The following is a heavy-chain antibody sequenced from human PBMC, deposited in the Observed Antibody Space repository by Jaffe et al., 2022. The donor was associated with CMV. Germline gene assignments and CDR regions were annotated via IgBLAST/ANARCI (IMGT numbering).Heavy chain of an antibody. J-gene: IGHJ4*02. V-gene: IGHV3-48*03. CDR1: GFIFSRYE. D-gene: IGHD2-2*01. CDR3: VAGTYQGGFDY. CDR2: ISSGGATM. Sequence: EVQLVDSGGGLVQPGGSLRLSCTVSGFIFSRYEFNWVRQAPGMGLEWVSYISSGGATMYYVDSVRGRFLISRDNAKNSLSLQMNSLRAEDTAIYYCVAGTYQGGFDYWGQGTLVTVSS.